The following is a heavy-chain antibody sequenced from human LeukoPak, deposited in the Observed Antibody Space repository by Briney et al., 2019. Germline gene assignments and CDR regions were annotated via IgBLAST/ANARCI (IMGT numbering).Heavy chain of an antibody. J-gene: IGHJ5*02. CDR2: MNPNSGNT. CDR3: ARGAARPKGYWFDP. CDR1: GYTFTSYD. V-gene: IGHV1-8*01. D-gene: IGHD6-6*01. Sequence: ASVKVSCEASGYTFTSYDINWVRQATGQGLEWMGWMNPNSGNTGYAQKFQGRVTMTRNTSISTAYMELSSLRSEDTAVYYCARGAARPKGYWFDPWGQGTLVTVSP.